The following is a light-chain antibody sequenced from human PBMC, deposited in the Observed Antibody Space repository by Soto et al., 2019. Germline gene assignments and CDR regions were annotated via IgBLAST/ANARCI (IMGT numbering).Light chain of an antibody. CDR1: TGAFTSGNY. Sequence: QAVVTQEPSLTVSPGGTVTLTCASSTGAFTSGNYPNWFQQTPGQAPRALIYGTNNKHSWTPARFSGSLLGGKAALTLSGVQPEDVAEYYFLLFYGGAQAWVFVVGTTLTVL. CDR3: LLFYGGAQAWV. V-gene: IGLV7-43*01. J-gene: IGLJ3*02. CDR2: GTN.